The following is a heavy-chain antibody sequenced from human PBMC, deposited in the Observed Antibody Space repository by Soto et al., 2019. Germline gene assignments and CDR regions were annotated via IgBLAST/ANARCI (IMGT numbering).Heavy chain of an antibody. Sequence: ASVKVSCKASGGTFSSYTISWVRQAPGQGLEWMGRIIPILGIANYAQKFQGRVTITADKSTSTAYMELSSLRSEDTAVYYCARPNRYCSGGSCYFTYWGQGTLVTVSS. V-gene: IGHV1-69*02. CDR3: ARPNRYCSGGSCYFTY. D-gene: IGHD2-15*01. J-gene: IGHJ4*02. CDR2: IIPILGIA. CDR1: GGTFSSYT.